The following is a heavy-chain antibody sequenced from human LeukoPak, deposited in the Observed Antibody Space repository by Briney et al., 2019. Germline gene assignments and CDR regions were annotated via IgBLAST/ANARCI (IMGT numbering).Heavy chain of an antibody. D-gene: IGHD1-1*01. Sequence: GGSLRLSCAASRFIFSNHWMTWVRQAPGKGLEWVANIKQDGSEKYYVDSVKGRFTISRDNAKNSLYLQMNSLRVEDTAVYYCAREEGYNYGPGRYYFDYWGQGTLVTVSS. CDR1: RFIFSNHW. J-gene: IGHJ4*02. CDR2: IKQDGSEK. V-gene: IGHV3-7*01. CDR3: AREEGYNYGPGRYYFDY.